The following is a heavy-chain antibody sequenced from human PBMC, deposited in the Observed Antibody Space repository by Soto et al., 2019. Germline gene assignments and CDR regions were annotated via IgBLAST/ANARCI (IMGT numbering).Heavy chain of an antibody. Sequence: SVKVSCKASGGTFSSYAISWVRQAPGQGLEWMGGIIPIFGTANYAQKFQGRVTITADESTSTAYMELSSLRSEDTAVYYCARPSYDFWSGYPHNWCDPWGQGTLVTVS. CDR2: IIPIFGTA. CDR1: GGTFSSYA. D-gene: IGHD3-3*01. J-gene: IGHJ5*02. CDR3: ARPSYDFWSGYPHNWCDP. V-gene: IGHV1-69*13.